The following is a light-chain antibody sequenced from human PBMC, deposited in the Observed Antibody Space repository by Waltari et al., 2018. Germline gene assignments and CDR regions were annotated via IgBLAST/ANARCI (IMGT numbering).Light chain of an antibody. Sequence: QSALTQPASVSGSSGQPIPISCTGSTSDLGMYNTVSCYPPHPGNVPKLIIYEVSERPSGVSGRFSGSKSGNTASLTLSDLQPEDGADYYCCSYAGASTYVFGTGTKVTVL. CDR1: TSDLGMYNT. V-gene: IGLV2-23*02. CDR2: EVS. J-gene: IGLJ1*01. CDR3: CSYAGASTYV.